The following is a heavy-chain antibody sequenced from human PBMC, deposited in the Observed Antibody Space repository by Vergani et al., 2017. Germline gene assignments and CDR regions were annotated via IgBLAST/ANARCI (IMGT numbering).Heavy chain of an antibody. CDR2: ISSSSSYI. CDR3: ARDGPLVDILTGYYSNYYGMDV. J-gene: IGHJ6*02. CDR1: GFTFSSYS. Sequence: EVQLLESGGGLVKPGGSLRLSCAASGFTFSSYSMNWVRQAPGKGLEWVSSISSSSSYIYYADSVKGRFTISRDNSKNTLYLQMNSLRAEDTAVYYCARDGPLVDILTGYYSNYYGMDVWGQGTTVTVSS. D-gene: IGHD3-9*01. V-gene: IGHV3-21*04.